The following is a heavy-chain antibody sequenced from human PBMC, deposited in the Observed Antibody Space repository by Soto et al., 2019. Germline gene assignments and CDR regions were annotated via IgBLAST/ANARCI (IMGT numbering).Heavy chain of an antibody. V-gene: IGHV3-53*01. CDR3: ASGDCGTLFDY. D-gene: IGHD2-21*02. CDR2: IYSGGST. CDR1: GFTVSSNY. J-gene: IGHJ4*02. Sequence: GGSLRLSWAASGFTVSSNYMRWVRQAPGKGLEWFPVIYSGGSTYYADSVKGRFTSSRDNSKNTLYLQMNSLRSEYTAVYSCASGDCGTLFDYLHQGTLVAAST.